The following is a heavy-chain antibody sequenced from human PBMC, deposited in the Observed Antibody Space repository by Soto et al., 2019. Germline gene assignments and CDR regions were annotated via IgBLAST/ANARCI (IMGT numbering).Heavy chain of an antibody. V-gene: IGHV3-66*01. CDR2: IYSGGST. CDR3: ERVHDYGDQHFDY. D-gene: IGHD4-17*01. CDR1: GFTVSSNY. J-gene: IGHJ4*02. Sequence: GSLRLSCAASGFTVSSNYMSWVRQAPGKGLEWVSVIYSGGSTYYADSVKGRFTISRDNSKNTLYLQMNSLRAEDTAVYYCERVHDYGDQHFDYWGQGTLVTVSS.